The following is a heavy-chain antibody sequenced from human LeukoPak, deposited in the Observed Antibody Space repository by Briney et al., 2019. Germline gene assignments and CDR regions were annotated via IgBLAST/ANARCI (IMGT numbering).Heavy chain of an antibody. D-gene: IGHD5-18*01. CDR3: AKDLSWNTADR. J-gene: IGHJ5*02. V-gene: IGHV3-74*01. CDR2: INPDGTII. Sequence: PGGSLRLSCVGSGFTYTDYWVHWFRQAPGKGPVWVSRINPDGTIIDYADSVKGRFSISRDNAKSLLYLQMNGLRADDTAVYYCAKDLSWNTADRWGQGILVTVSS. CDR1: GFTYTDYW.